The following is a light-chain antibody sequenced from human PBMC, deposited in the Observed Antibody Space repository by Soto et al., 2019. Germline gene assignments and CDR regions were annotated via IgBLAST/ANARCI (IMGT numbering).Light chain of an antibody. CDR3: QQHDSVWK. CDR1: QSISSW. Sequence: IRRAPCRGTVYISVGARFIKKKRASQSISSWLAWYQQKPGKAPKVLIYDASSLEYGVPSSFCRRGSGTGYTFAVRSLQPDHFAAHYCQQHDSVWKLGQGTKVDIK. J-gene: IGKJ1*01. V-gene: IGKV1-5*01. CDR2: DAS.